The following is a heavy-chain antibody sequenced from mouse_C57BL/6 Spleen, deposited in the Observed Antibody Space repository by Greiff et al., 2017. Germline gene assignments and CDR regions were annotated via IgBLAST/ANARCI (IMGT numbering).Heavy chain of an antibody. CDR3: TYLNYFDY. V-gene: IGHV14-1*01. CDR1: GFNIKDYY. Sequence: VQLQQSGAELVRPGASVKLSCTASGFNIKDYYMHWVKQRPEQGLEWIGRIVPVDGDTEYAPKFQGKATMTADPSSNTAYLQLSSLTSEDTAVYYCTYLNYFDYGGQGTTLTVSS. CDR2: IVPVDGDT. J-gene: IGHJ2*01.